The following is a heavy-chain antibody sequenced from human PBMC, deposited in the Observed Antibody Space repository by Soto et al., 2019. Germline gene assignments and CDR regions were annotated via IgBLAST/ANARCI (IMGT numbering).Heavy chain of an antibody. CDR2: IYSGGST. Sequence: EVQLVESGGCLVQPGGSLRLSCAASGVTVSSNYRSWVRQAPGKRLEWVSVIYSGGSTYYADSVKGRFTISRDNSKNTLYLQMNSLRAEDTAVYYCARHGYNYGGGYFDYWGQGTLVTVS. V-gene: IGHV3-66*04. CDR3: ARHGYNYGGGYFDY. D-gene: IGHD5-18*01. J-gene: IGHJ4*02. CDR1: GVTVSSNY.